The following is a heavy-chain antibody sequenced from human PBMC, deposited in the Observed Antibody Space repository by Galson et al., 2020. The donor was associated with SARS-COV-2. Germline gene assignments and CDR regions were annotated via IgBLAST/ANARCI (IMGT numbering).Heavy chain of an antibody. CDR3: ARDSRTALDS. CDR2: ITNNTEDIPT. V-gene: IGHV3-72*01. Sequence: GGSLRLSCTASGFRFIDHYMDWVRQAPGKGLEWVGRITNNTEDIPTPYSASVRGRFAMSRDDSQNSLHLDMHTLKTEDTAVYYCARDSRTALDSCGPGTLVTVSP. CDR1: GFRFIDHY. J-gene: IGHJ4*02.